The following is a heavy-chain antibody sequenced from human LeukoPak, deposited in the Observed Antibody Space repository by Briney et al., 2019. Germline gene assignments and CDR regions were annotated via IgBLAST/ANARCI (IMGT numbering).Heavy chain of an antibody. J-gene: IGHJ6*03. CDR1: GGSFSGYY. Sequence: SETLSLTCAVYGGSFSGYYWSWIRQPPGKGLEWIGEINHSGSTNYNPSLKSRVTISVDTSKNQFSLKLSSVTAANTAVYYCARGHKIFGVVTSYYMDVWGKGTTVTVSS. CDR3: ARGHKIFGVVTSYYMDV. CDR2: INHSGST. V-gene: IGHV4-34*01. D-gene: IGHD3-3*01.